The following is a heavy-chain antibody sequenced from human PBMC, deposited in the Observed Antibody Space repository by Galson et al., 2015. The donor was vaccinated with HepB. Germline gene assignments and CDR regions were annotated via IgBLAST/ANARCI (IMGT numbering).Heavy chain of an antibody. J-gene: IGHJ5*02. D-gene: IGHD2-8*02. CDR1: GFIFGDYA. V-gene: IGHV3-49*04. Sequence: SLRLSCAASGFIFGDYAMSWVRQAPGKGLGWVGFIRTKAYGGTKEYAASVKGRFTISRDDSKNRLYLQMNNLKPEDTAVYYCTTDVYYSTYWSWLDPWGQGTLVTVSS. CDR2: IRTKAYGGTK. CDR3: TTDVYYSTYWSWLDP.